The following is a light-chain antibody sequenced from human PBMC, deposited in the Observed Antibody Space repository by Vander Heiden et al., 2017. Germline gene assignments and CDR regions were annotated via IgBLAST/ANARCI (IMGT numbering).Light chain of an antibody. J-gene: IGKJ1*01. CDR1: QCVLYSSNTKTY. V-gene: IGKV4-1*01. CDR2: GAS. CDR3: QEYYSTPLT. Sequence: DIMLTHSPHSLSVSLGQRTPITCTRRQCVLYSSNTKTYFGWYQQKPGQPPKLLIYGASTRESGVPDRFRGSGSGTDFTLTISSLQAEDLAVYFCQEYYSTPLTFGQGTKVEIK.